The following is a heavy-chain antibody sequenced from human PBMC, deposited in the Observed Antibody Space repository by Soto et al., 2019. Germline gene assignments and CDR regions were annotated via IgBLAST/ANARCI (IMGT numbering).Heavy chain of an antibody. J-gene: IGHJ5*02. CDR3: ARSFGSDVSGTNYFDP. V-gene: IGHV2-5*02. Sequence: QITLKESGPTLVKPTQPLTLTCTFSGFSLNTRLVGVGWIRQPPGKALEWLALIYWDAIERYSPSLKNRLTITKYPSKNQVVLTMTDIDPMDTSTYYCARSFGSDVSGTNYFDPWVQGTLVTVSS. CDR2: IYWDAIE. D-gene: IGHD3-10*01. CDR1: GFSLNTRLVG.